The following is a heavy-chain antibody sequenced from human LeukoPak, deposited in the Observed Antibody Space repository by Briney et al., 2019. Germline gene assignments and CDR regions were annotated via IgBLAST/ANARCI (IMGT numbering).Heavy chain of an antibody. J-gene: IGHJ6*02. CDR2: INPNSGGT. D-gene: IGHD3-3*01. CDR1: GYTFTSYG. CDR3: ARDLNSGVAMIPLNGMDV. Sequence: ASVKVSCKASGYTFTSYGISWVRQAPGQGLEWMGWINPNSGGTNYAQKFQGRVTMTRDTSISTAYMELSRLRSDDTAVYYCARDLNSGVAMIPLNGMDVWGQGTTVTVSS. V-gene: IGHV1-2*02.